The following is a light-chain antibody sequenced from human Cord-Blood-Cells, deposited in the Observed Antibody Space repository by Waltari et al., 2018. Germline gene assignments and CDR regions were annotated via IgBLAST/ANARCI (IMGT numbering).Light chain of an antibody. J-gene: IGKJ3*01. CDR2: AAS. Sequence: IQLTQSPSSLSASVGDRVTITCRPSQGISSYLAWYQQKPGKAPKLLIYAASTLQSGVQSRFSGSGSGTDFTLTISSLQPEDFATYYCQQLNSYLFTFGPGTKVDIK. V-gene: IGKV1-9*01. CDR1: QGISSY. CDR3: QQLNSYLFT.